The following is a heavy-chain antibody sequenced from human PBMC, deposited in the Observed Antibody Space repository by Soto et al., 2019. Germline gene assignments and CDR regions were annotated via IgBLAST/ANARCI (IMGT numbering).Heavy chain of an antibody. Sequence: GGSLRLSCAAAGFNFSNYAMHWVRQAPGKGLEWLAVISYDGSRTHDADSVKDRFIISRDNSKKMLYLQMSGLRREDTAIYYCARFKIAARIYFDSWGQGTLVTVS. CDR2: ISYDGSRT. D-gene: IGHD6-6*01. CDR1: GFNFSNYA. CDR3: ARFKIAARIYFDS. V-gene: IGHV3-30*04. J-gene: IGHJ4*02.